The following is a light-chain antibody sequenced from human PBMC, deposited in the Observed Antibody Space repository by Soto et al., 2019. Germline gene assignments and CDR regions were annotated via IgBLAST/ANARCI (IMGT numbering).Light chain of an antibody. CDR3: QQYNSYSPWT. Sequence: DIQMTQSPSSLSASVGDRVTISCRASQGIGNALGWYQQKPGKAPKLLIYDASSLESGVPSRFSGSGSGTEFTLTISSLQPDDFATYYCQQYNSYSPWTFGQGTKVDIK. V-gene: IGKV1-17*01. CDR1: QGIGNA. CDR2: DAS. J-gene: IGKJ1*01.